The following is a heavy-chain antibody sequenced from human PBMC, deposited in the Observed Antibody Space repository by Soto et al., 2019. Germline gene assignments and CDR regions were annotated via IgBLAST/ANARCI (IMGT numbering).Heavy chain of an antibody. D-gene: IGHD6-13*01. CDR2: INPDGTST. CDR1: GFTFSSYW. J-gene: IGHJ4*02. CDR3: VRGTSSWYGIDY. V-gene: IGHV3-74*01. Sequence: EVQLVESGGALVQPGGSLRLSCAASGFTFSSYWMHWVRQAPGKGLLWVSRINPDGTSTNYADSVKGRFTISRDNAKNTLYLHMSSLGGEDTAKYYCVRGTSSWYGIDYWGLGTLVTVSS.